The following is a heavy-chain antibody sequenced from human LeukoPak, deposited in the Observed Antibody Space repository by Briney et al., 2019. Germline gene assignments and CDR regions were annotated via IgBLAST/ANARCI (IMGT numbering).Heavy chain of an antibody. Sequence: PGGSLRLSCGASGFTFSTHDMHWVRQAPGKGLEWVAFIRYDGSNEYYADPVKGRFTISRDNSKNTLYLQMNSVRSEDTALYYCAKPSGSGVDYWGQGTRVTVSS. CDR3: AKPSGSGVDY. J-gene: IGHJ4*01. CDR1: GFTFSTHD. D-gene: IGHD1-26*01. CDR2: IRYDGSNE. V-gene: IGHV3-30*02.